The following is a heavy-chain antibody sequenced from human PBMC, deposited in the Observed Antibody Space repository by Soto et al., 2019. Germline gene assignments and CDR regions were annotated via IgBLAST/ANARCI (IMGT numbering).Heavy chain of an antibody. CDR3: ARGLRWQQLAL. Sequence: LSLTCAVYGGSFSGYYWSWIRQPPGKGLEWIGEINHSGSTNYNPSLKSRVTISVDTSKNQFSLKLSSVTAADTAVYYCARGLRWQQLALWGQGTLVTVSS. D-gene: IGHD6-13*01. CDR2: INHSGST. J-gene: IGHJ4*02. CDR1: GGSFSGYY. V-gene: IGHV4-34*01.